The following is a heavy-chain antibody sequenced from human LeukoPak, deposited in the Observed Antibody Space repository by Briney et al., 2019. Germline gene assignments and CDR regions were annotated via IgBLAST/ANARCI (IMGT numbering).Heavy chain of an antibody. J-gene: IGHJ4*02. Sequence: GGSLRLSCAASGFTFSNYAMSWVRQAPGKGLEWVSGISGSGGSTYYAESVKGRFTISRDNSKNTLYLQMNSLRAEDTALHYCAKWFGEPFFDYSGQGTLVTVSS. V-gene: IGHV3-23*01. CDR3: AKWFGEPFFDY. CDR2: ISGSGGST. D-gene: IGHD3-10*01. CDR1: GFTFSNYA.